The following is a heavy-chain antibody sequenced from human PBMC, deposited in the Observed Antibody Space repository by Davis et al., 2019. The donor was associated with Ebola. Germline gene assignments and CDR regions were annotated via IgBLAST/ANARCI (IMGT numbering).Heavy chain of an antibody. CDR1: GFTFSSYW. CDR2: IKQDGSEK. V-gene: IGHV3-7*01. Sequence: GGSLRLSSAASGFTFSSYWMSWVRQAPGKGLEWVANIKQDGSEKYYVDSVKGRFTISRDNAKNSLYLQMNSLRAEDTAVYYCARDNLASDCLLYYYYGMDVWGQGTTVTVSS. D-gene: IGHD3/OR15-3a*01. J-gene: IGHJ6*02. CDR3: ARDNLASDCLLYYYYGMDV.